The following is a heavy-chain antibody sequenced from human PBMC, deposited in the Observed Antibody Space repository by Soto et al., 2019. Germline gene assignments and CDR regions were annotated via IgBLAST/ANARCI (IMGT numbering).Heavy chain of an antibody. CDR3: TTGIYYDILTGYHNVAY. CDR2: IKSKTDGGTA. J-gene: IGHJ4*02. CDR1: GFNLSHPW. Sequence: GGSLILSCVASGFNLSHPWMTWVRQAAGKGLEWVGRIKSKTDGGTADYAAPVKGRATISRDDSKNTVYLQMNSLNTEDTAVYYCTTGIYYDILTGYHNVAYWGQGALVTVSS. D-gene: IGHD3-9*01. V-gene: IGHV3-15*01.